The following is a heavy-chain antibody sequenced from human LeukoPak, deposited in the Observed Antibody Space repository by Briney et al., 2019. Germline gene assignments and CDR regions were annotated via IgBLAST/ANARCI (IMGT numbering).Heavy chain of an antibody. D-gene: IGHD6-13*01. CDR3: ARGPAIAAAGAVFDY. V-gene: IGHV3-23*01. CDR1: GFTFSDYA. Sequence: PGGSLRLSCAASGFTFSDYAMSWVRQAPGEGLEWVSTISGSGGTTYYADSVKGRFTISRDNSKNTVYLQMNSLRAEDTAVYYCARGPAIAAAGAVFDYWGQGTLVTVPS. CDR2: ISGSGGTT. J-gene: IGHJ4*02.